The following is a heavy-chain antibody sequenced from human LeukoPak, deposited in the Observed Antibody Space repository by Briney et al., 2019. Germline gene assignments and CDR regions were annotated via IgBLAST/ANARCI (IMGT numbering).Heavy chain of an antibody. V-gene: IGHV3-74*01. CDR2: INSDGSST. Sequence: PGGSLRLSCAASGFSFSSHWMHWVRQAPGKGLVWVSRINSDGSSTSYADSVKGRFTISRDNAKNTLYLQMNSLRAEDTAVYYCAKKKTDYSYPSSFDYWGQGTLVTVSS. D-gene: IGHD4-11*01. J-gene: IGHJ4*02. CDR3: AKKKTDYSYPSSFDY. CDR1: GFSFSSHW.